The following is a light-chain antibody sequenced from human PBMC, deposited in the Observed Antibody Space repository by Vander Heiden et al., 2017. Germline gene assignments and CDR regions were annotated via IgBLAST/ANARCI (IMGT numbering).Light chain of an antibody. CDR1: QSVSSSY. V-gene: IGKV3-20*01. CDR3: QQYGSSMYT. CDR2: GAS. Sequence: EFGLTRSPGTLSLSPGERATLSCRASQSVSSSYLAWYQQKPGQAPRLLIYGASSRATGIPDRFSGSGSGTDFTLTISRLEPEDFAVYYCQQYGSSMYTFGQGTKLEIK. J-gene: IGKJ2*01.